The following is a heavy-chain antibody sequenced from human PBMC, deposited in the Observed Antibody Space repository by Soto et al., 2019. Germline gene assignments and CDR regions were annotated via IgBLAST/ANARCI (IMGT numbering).Heavy chain of an antibody. CDR1: GGSISSYY. J-gene: IGHJ6*02. Sequence: QVQLQESGPGLVKPSETLSLTCTVSGGSISSYYWSWIRQPAGKGLEWIGRIYTSGRTNYNPSLNSRVTMSVDTSKNQFPLKLSSVTAADTAVYYCAKDSYYDFWSGYPVYGMDVWGQGTTVTVSS. V-gene: IGHV4-4*07. CDR3: AKDSYYDFWSGYPVYGMDV. D-gene: IGHD3-3*01. CDR2: IYTSGRT.